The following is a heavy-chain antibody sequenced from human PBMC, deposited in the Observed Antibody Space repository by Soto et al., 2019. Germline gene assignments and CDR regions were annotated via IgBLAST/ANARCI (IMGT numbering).Heavy chain of an antibody. CDR3: AKAGGVYWYFDL. J-gene: IGHJ2*01. CDR2: ISGRGGNT. CDR1: GFTLRDYA. D-gene: IGHD3-3*01. V-gene: IGHV3-23*01. Sequence: PGGSLRLSCAASGFTLRDYAMSWVRQAPGKGLEWVSTISGRGGNTYYADSIKGRFTISRDNSENTLFLQMSSLRADDTAVYYCAKAGGVYWYFDLWGRGTLVTVSS.